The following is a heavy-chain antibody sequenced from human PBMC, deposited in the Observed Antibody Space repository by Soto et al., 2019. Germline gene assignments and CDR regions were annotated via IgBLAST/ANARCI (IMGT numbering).Heavy chain of an antibody. CDR3: ARVGYSSGWYLRAEYFQH. J-gene: IGHJ1*01. CDR2: IIPILGIA. Sequence: QVQLVQSGAEVKKPGSSVKVSCKASGGTFSSYTISWVRQAPGQGLEWMGRIIPILGIANYAQKFQGRVTVTEDKRRSPAYMERSSLRSEDTAVYYCARVGYSSGWYLRAEYFQHWCQGTQDTVSS. CDR1: GGTFSSYT. D-gene: IGHD6-19*01. V-gene: IGHV1-69*02.